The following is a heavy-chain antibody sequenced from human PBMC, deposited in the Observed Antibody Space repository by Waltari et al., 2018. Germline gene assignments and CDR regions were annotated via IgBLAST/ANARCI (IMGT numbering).Heavy chain of an antibody. Sequence: QVQLVQSGAEVKQPGASVKVSCKASGYTFTSYDINWVRQATRQGLEWMGWMNPNRGNTGYAQKFQGRVTMTRNTSISTAYMELSSLRSEDTAVYYCARPGGYNFGYYYYGMDVWGQGTTVTVSS. J-gene: IGHJ6*02. CDR2: MNPNRGNT. CDR3: ARPGGYNFGYYYYGMDV. CDR1: GYTFTSYD. D-gene: IGHD5-12*01. V-gene: IGHV1-8*01.